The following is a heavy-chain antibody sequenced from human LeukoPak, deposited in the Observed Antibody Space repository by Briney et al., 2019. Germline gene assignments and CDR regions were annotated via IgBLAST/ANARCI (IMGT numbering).Heavy chain of an antibody. V-gene: IGHV3-23*01. CDR2: ISGSGGGT. J-gene: IGHJ4*02. D-gene: IGHD2-21*02. Sequence: PGGSLRLSCAASGFTFSSYAMSWVRQAPGKGLEWVSAISGSGGGTYYADSVKGRFTISRDNSKNTLYLQMNSLRAEDTAVYYCARGSGAYCGGDCYNVFDYWGQGTLVTVSS. CDR3: ARGSGAYCGGDCYNVFDY. CDR1: GFTFSSYA.